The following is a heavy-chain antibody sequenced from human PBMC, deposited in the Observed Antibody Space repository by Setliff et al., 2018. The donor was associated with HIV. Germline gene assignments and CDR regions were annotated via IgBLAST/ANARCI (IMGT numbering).Heavy chain of an antibody. CDR1: GGSISSSSYY. Sequence: PSETLSLTCTVSGGSISSSSYYWGWIRQPPGKGLEWIGSIYYSGSTYYNPSLLSRVTMSIDKSKNQFSLRLRSVTAADTAVYYCARVWGWDYGSESYDDYWGQGTLVTVSS. CDR2: IYYSGST. J-gene: IGHJ4*02. CDR3: ARVWGWDYGSESYDDY. V-gene: IGHV4-39*07. D-gene: IGHD3-10*01.